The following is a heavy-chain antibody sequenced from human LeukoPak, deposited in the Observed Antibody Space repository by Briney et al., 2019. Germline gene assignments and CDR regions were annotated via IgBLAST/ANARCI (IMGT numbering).Heavy chain of an antibody. CDR2: ISAYNGNT. V-gene: IGHV1-18*01. CDR1: GYTFTSYG. J-gene: IGHJ4*02. Sequence: GASVKVSCKASGYTFTSYGISWVRQAPGQGLEWMGWISAYNGNTNYAQKLQGRVTMTTDTSTSTAYMGLRSLRSDDTAVYYCASTWGDYGDFFFDYWGQGTLVTVSS. D-gene: IGHD4-17*01. CDR3: ASTWGDYGDFFFDY.